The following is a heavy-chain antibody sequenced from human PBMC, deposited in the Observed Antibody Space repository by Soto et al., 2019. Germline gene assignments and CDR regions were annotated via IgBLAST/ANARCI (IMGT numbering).Heavy chain of an antibody. CDR2: ISGSDTST. CDR3: ATDGLATSGFYGMCV. V-gene: IGHV3-23*01. J-gene: IGHJ6*02. CDR1: GFTFSSYA. D-gene: IGHD6-13*01. Sequence: EVLLLDSGGGLVQPGGSLRLSCAASGFTFSSYAMSWVRQAPGKGLEWVSTISGSDTSTYYADAVKGRFTISRDNSKYSLYLQRNSLGADDTAVYYCATDGLATSGFYGMCVWGQGSSVTVSS.